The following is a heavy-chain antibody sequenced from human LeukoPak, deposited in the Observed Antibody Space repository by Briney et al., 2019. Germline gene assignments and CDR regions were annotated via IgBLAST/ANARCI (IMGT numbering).Heavy chain of an antibody. Sequence: KPSETLSLTCIVSGDSISSYYWSWIRQPPGKGLEWIGYIYYSGNTNYNPSLKSRVTMSVDTSKNQFSLKLRSVTAADTAVYYCARHLGYCSSTGCNSWFAPWGQGTLVTVSS. CDR1: GDSISSYY. CDR3: ARHLGYCSSTGCNSWFAP. D-gene: IGHD2-2*02. V-gene: IGHV4-59*01. J-gene: IGHJ5*02. CDR2: IYYSGNT.